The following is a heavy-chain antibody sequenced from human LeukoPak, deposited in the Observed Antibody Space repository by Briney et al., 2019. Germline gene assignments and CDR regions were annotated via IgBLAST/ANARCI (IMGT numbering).Heavy chain of an antibody. Sequence: SETLSLTCTVSGGSISSSSYYWGWIRQPPGKGLEWIGSIYYSGSTYYNPSLKSRVTISVDTSKNQFSLKLSSVTAADTAVYYCARSKDYYDSSGHHRNNWFDPWGQGTLVTVSS. CDR1: GGSISSSSYY. CDR3: ARSKDYYDSSGHHRNNWFDP. V-gene: IGHV4-39*01. CDR2: IYYSGST. D-gene: IGHD3-22*01. J-gene: IGHJ5*02.